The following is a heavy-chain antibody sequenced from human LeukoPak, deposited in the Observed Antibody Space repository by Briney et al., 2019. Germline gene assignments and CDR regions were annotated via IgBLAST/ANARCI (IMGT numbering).Heavy chain of an antibody. CDR1: GYSLTRYW. CDR3: ARQGEGTNWNDGHAFDI. D-gene: IGHD1-1*01. CDR2: IYPGDSDT. J-gene: IGHJ3*02. V-gene: IGHV5-51*01. Sequence: GESLKISCKGSGYSLTRYWIGWVRQMPGKGLEWMGIIYPGDSDTRYSPSFQGQVTISADKSISTAYLQWSSLKASDTAMYYCARQGEGTNWNDGHAFDIWGQGTMVTVSS.